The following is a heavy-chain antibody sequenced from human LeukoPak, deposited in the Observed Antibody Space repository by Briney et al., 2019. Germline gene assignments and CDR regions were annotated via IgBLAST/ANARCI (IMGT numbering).Heavy chain of an antibody. CDR3: AADKTVTTERLAFDI. CDR1: GFTFTSSA. D-gene: IGHD4-17*01. Sequence: SVKVSCKASGFTFTSSAVQWVRQARGQRLEWIGWIVVGSGNTNYAQKFQGRVTITRDMSTSTAYMELSSLRSEDTAVYYCAADKTVTTERLAFDIWGQGTMVTVSS. CDR2: IVVGSGNT. V-gene: IGHV1-58*01. J-gene: IGHJ3*02.